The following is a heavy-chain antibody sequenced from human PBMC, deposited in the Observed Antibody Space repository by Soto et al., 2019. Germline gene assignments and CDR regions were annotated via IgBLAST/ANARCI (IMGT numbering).Heavy chain of an antibody. CDR2: ISYDGSNK. Sequence: GGSLRLSCAGSGFTLTRSAVSWVRQAPGKGLEWVAVISYDGSNKYYADSVKGRFTISRDNSKNTLYLQMNSLRAEDTAVYYCAKDYYGSGNFDYWGQGTLVTVSS. D-gene: IGHD3-10*01. V-gene: IGHV3-30*18. CDR3: AKDYYGSGNFDY. J-gene: IGHJ4*02. CDR1: GFTLTRSA.